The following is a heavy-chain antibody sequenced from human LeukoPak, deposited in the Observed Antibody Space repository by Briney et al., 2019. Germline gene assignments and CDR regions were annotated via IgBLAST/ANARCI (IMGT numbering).Heavy chain of an antibody. CDR2: INHSGST. J-gene: IGHJ3*02. D-gene: IGHD4-23*01. Sequence: SETLSLTCAVYGGSFSGYYWSWIRQPPGKGLEWIGEINHSGSTNYNPSLKSRVTISVDTSKNQSSLKLSSVTAADTAVYYCARDDGGPNDAFDIWGQGTMVTVSS. V-gene: IGHV4-34*01. CDR1: GGSFSGYY. CDR3: ARDDGGPNDAFDI.